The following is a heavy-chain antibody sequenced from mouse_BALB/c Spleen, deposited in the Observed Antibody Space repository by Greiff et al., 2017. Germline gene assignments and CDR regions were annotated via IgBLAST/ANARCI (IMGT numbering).Heavy chain of an antibody. CDR3: ARWGFDYAMDY. CDR2: IDPENGDT. D-gene: IGHD2-3*01. J-gene: IGHJ4*01. CDR1: GFNIKDYY. V-gene: IGHV14-4*02. Sequence: VQLQQSGAELVRSGASVKLSCTASGFNIKDYYMHWVKQRPEQGLEWIGWIDPENGDTEYAPKFQGKATMTADTSSNTAYLQLSSLTSEDTAVYYCARWGFDYAMDYWGQGTSVTVSS.